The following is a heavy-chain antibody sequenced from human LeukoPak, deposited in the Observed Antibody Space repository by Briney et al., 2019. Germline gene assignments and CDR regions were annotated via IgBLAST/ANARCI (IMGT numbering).Heavy chain of an antibody. CDR3: ARGARFFGSGSYDY. D-gene: IGHD3-10*01. V-gene: IGHV3-48*03. J-gene: IGHJ4*02. CDR2: ISSGGNEV. Sequence: GGSLRLSCAASGFPFSGYEVNWVRQAPGKGLVWIAYISSGGNEVHYDVSVKGRFTISRDNALNSVDLQMNSLRDEDTATYYCARGARFFGSGSYDYWGQGTLVTVSS. CDR1: GFPFSGYE.